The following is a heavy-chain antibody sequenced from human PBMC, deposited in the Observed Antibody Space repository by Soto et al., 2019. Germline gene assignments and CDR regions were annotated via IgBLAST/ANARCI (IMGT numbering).Heavy chain of an antibody. D-gene: IGHD6-13*01. V-gene: IGHV4-34*01. CDR3: ARGTDGVAAAGNLFDY. Sequence: PSGTLSLTCAVYGGSFSGYYWSWIRQPPGKGLEWIGEINHSGSTNYNPSLKSRVTISVDTSKNQFSLKLSSVTAADTAVYYCARGTDGVAAAGNLFDYWGQGTLVTVSS. J-gene: IGHJ4*02. CDR1: GGSFSGYY. CDR2: INHSGST.